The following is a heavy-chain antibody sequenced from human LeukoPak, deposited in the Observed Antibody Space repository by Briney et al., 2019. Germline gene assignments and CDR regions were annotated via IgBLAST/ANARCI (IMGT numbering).Heavy chain of an antibody. V-gene: IGHV4-61*02. Sequence: HPSQTLSLTCTVSGGSISSGRYYGPWVRQPAGEGLEWIGRIYTSQSTHYNPSLKSRVTVSVDTSKNQFSLKLSSVAAADTAVYYCAREMATIKYSYYYYGMDVWGQGTTVTVSS. J-gene: IGHJ6*02. CDR1: GGSISSGRYY. D-gene: IGHD5-24*01. CDR3: AREMATIKYSYYYYGMDV. CDR2: IYTSQST.